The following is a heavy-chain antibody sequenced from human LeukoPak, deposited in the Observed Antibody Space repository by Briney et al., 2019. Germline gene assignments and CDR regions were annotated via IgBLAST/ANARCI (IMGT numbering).Heavy chain of an antibody. CDR3: ARGELSLES. CDR2: IYYSGIT. J-gene: IGHJ5*02. Sequence: SETLSLTCTVSGGSLTSYYWSWIRQPPGKGLEWIGYIYYSGITNYNPSLKSRVTISIDTSKNQFSLKLRSITAADTAVYYCARGELSLESWGQGTPVTVSS. D-gene: IGHD1-7*01. V-gene: IGHV4-59*13. CDR1: GGSLTSYY.